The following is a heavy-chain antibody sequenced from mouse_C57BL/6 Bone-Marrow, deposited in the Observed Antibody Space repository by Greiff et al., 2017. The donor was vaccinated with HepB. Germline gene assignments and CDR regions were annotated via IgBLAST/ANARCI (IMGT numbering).Heavy chain of an antibody. V-gene: IGHV6-3*01. J-gene: IGHJ1*03. CDR1: GFTFSNYW. CDR3: TGGDCYGSSLLLWYFDV. D-gene: IGHD1-1*01. Sequence: EVKVEESGGGLVQPGGSMKLSCVASGFTFSNYWMNWVRQSPEKGLEWVAQIRLKSDNYATHYAESVKGRFTISRDDSKSSVYLQMNNLRAEDTGIYYCTGGDCYGSSLLLWYFDVWGTGTTVTVSS. CDR2: IRLKSDNYAT.